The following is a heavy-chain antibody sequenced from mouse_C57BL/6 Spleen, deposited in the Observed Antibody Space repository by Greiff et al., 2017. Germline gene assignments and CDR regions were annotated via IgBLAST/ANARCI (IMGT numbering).Heavy chain of an antibody. CDR1: GYTFTSYT. Sequence: VQLQESGAELARPGASVKMSCKASGYTFTSYTMHWVKQRPGQGLEWIGYINPSSGYTKSTQKFKDKATLTADKSSSTAYMQLSSLASEDSAVYYSARFRDSSGWYFDYWGQGATLTVSS. CDR2: INPSSGYT. CDR3: ARFRDSSGWYFDY. V-gene: IGHV1-4*01. D-gene: IGHD3-2*02. J-gene: IGHJ2*01.